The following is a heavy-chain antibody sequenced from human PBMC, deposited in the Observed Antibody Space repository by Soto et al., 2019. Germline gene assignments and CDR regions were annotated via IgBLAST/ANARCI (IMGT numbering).Heavy chain of an antibody. J-gene: IGHJ5*02. D-gene: IGHD2-2*01. CDR3: ARDRGGYCISTSCHSGWFDP. CDR1: GFTFSTYW. Sequence: GGSLRLSCAASGFTFSTYWIHWVRQTPGKGLVWVSHINSDGSSTSYADSVKGRFTISRDNAKNTLYLQMNSLRAEDTAVYYCARDRGGYCISTSCHSGWFDPWGQGTLVTVSS. CDR2: INSDGSST. V-gene: IGHV3-74*01.